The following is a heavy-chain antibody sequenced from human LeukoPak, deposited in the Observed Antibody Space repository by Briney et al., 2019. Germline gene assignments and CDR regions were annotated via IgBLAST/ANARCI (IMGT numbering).Heavy chain of an antibody. CDR3: TTDNWRGLDAFDI. Sequence: GGSLRLSCAASGFTFTNAWMSWVRQAPGKGLEWVGRFKTKTDGGTADYAAPVKGRFTTSRDASKNTLYLQMDSLKTEDTAMYYCTTDNWRGLDAFDIWGQGTMVTVSS. D-gene: IGHD3-3*01. V-gene: IGHV3-15*01. CDR2: FKTKTDGGTA. J-gene: IGHJ3*02. CDR1: GFTFTNAW.